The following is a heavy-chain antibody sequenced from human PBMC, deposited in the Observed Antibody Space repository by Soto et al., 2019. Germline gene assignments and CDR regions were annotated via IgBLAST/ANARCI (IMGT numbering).Heavy chain of an antibody. CDR3: AHNGVGRSLFDY. J-gene: IGHJ4*02. CDR2: IYWDDDK. Sequence: QITLKESGPTLVKPTQTLTLTCTFSGFSLSTSGVGVGWIRQPPGKALEWLALIYWDDDKRYSPSLKSTLTITKDTSKNQVVLTMTNIEPVDTATYFCAHNGVGRSLFDYWGQGTLVTVSS. CDR1: GFSLSTSGVG. D-gene: IGHD6-13*01. V-gene: IGHV2-5*02.